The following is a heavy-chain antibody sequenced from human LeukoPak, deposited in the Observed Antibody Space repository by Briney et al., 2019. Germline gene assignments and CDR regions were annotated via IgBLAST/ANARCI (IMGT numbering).Heavy chain of an antibody. Sequence: SETLSLTCTVSGGSISSYYWSWIRQPPGKGLEWIGYIYYSGSTNYNPSLKSRATISVDTSKNQFSLKLSSVTAADTAVYYCARAGGVAGFDYWGQGTLVTVSS. V-gene: IGHV4-59*01. CDR3: ARAGGVAGFDY. J-gene: IGHJ4*02. CDR1: GGSISSYY. D-gene: IGHD6-19*01. CDR2: IYYSGST.